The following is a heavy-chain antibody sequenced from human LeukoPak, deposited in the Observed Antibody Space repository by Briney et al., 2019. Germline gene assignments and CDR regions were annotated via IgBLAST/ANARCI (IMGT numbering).Heavy chain of an antibody. CDR2: ISGSGGST. CDR3: ARPGLRYFDWLFQNWFDP. D-gene: IGHD3-9*01. J-gene: IGHJ5*02. V-gene: IGHV3-23*01. Sequence: GGSLGLSCAASGFTFSSYAMSWVRQAPGKGLEWVSAISGSGGSTYYADSVKGRFTISRDNSKNTLYLQMNSLRAEDTAVYYCARPGLRYFDWLFQNWFDPWGQGTLVTVSS. CDR1: GFTFSSYA.